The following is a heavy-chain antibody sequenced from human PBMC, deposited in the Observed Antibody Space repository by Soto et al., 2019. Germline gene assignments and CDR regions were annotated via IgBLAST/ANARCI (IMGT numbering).Heavy chain of an antibody. CDR2: INTYSDRT. D-gene: IGHD2-8*02. V-gene: IGHV1-18*04. CDR3: ARDYTGRGYFDH. Sequence: QVQLVQSGAGMKNHGASVKVSCKASGYTFINYGISWVRQAPGQGLEWPGWINTYSDRTNYAQEFQGRVSRTSEKSTSTVYMELRSLRSGDTALYYCARDYTGRGYFDHWGQGSLVTVSS. CDR1: GYTFINYG. J-gene: IGHJ4*02.